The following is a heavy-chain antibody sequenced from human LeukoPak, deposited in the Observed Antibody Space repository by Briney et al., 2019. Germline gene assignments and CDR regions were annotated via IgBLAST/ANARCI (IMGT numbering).Heavy chain of an antibody. V-gene: IGHV3-23*01. CDR1: GFTFSTYV. Sequence: GGSLRLSCTASGFTFSTYVLSWVRQAPGEGLEWVSAISASGSSTYSADSVKGRFTISRDSSKNTLYLQMNSLRAEDTAVYYCAKEGVAAPYAFDIWGQGTMVTVSS. J-gene: IGHJ3*02. CDR3: AKEGVAAPYAFDI. CDR2: ISASGSST. D-gene: IGHD2-15*01.